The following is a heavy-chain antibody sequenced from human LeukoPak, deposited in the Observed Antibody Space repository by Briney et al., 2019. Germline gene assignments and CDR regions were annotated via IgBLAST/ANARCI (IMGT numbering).Heavy chain of an antibody. CDR2: INPSGGST. D-gene: IGHD3-22*01. V-gene: IGHV1-46*01. J-gene: IGHJ4*02. CDR3: ARDPAAQDYYDSSGYYPKYYFDY. Sequence: ASVKVSCKASGYTFTSYYMHWARQAPGQGLEWMGIINPSGGSTSYAQKFQGRVTMTRDTSTSTVYMELSSLRSEDTAVYYCARDPAAQDYYDSSGYYPKYYFDYWGQGTLVTVSS. CDR1: GYTFTSYY.